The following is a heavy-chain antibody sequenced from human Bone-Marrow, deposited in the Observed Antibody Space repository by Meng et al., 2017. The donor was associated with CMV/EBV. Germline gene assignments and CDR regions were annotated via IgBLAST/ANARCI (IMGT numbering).Heavy chain of an antibody. Sequence: GESLKISCVASGFTFSSFGMHWVRQAPGKGLEWVAFIRYEGVDKWYVDSVKGRFTISRDNSKNILYLQMNNLRPEDTATYFCASLLVVDYWGQGTLVTVSS. J-gene: IGHJ4*02. D-gene: IGHD2-15*01. CDR1: GFTFSSFG. CDR2: IRYEGVDK. CDR3: ASLLVVDY. V-gene: IGHV3-30*02.